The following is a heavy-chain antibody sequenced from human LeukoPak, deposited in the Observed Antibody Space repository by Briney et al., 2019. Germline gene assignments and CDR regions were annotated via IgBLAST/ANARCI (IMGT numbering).Heavy chain of an antibody. J-gene: IGHJ3*02. CDR1: GYSFTSYW. D-gene: IGHD3-22*01. CDR3: ARERSSGYYTEDAFDI. V-gene: IGHV5-51*01. CDR2: IYPGDSDT. Sequence: GESLKISCKASGYSFTSYWIGWVRQMPEKGLERMGIIYPGDSDTRYSPSFQGQVTISADKSISAAYLQWSSLKASDTAMYYCARERSSGYYTEDAFDIWGQGTMVTVSS.